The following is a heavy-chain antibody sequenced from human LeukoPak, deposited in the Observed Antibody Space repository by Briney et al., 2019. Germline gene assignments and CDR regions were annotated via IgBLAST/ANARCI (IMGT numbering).Heavy chain of an antibody. Sequence: SVKVSCKASGGTFSSYAISWVRQAPGQGLEWMGRIIPILGIANYAQKFQGRVTITADKSTSTAYMELSSLRSEDTAVYYCARDRRLIIIAVAENWYFDLWGRGTLVTVSS. CDR3: ARDRRLIIIAVAENWYFDL. CDR1: GGTFSSYA. D-gene: IGHD6-19*01. J-gene: IGHJ2*01. CDR2: IIPILGIA. V-gene: IGHV1-69*04.